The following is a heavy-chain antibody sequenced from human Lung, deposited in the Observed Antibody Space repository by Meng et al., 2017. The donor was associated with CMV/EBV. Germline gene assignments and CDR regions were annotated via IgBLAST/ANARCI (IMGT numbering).Heavy chain of an antibody. CDR1: GFSFSGYY. CDR2: MSGSGLTT. D-gene: IGHD2-8*01. V-gene: IGHV3-11*04. CDR3: AKDRRCLVGICDLKGFDT. Sequence: GGSLRLXCAVSGFSFSGYYMRWIRQAPGKGLEWVSAMSGSGLTTYYADSVKGRFTISRDNSKSSLYLQMNSLRAEDTAVYYCAKDRRCLVGICDLKGFDTWGPGTQVTVSS. J-gene: IGHJ4*02.